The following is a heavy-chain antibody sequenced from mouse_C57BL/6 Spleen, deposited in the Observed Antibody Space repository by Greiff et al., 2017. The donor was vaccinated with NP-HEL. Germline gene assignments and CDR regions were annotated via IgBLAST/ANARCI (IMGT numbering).Heavy chain of an antibody. V-gene: IGHV1-63*01. D-gene: IGHD4-1*02. J-gene: IGHJ4*01. Sequence: QVQLQQSGAELVRPGTSVKMSCKASGYTFTNYWIGWAKQRPGHGLEWIGDIYPGGGYTNYNEKFKGKATLTADKSSSTAYMQFSSLTSEDSAIYYGARQLGPDYYAMDYWGQGTSVTVSS. CDR2: IYPGGGYT. CDR3: ARQLGPDYYAMDY. CDR1: GYTFTNYW.